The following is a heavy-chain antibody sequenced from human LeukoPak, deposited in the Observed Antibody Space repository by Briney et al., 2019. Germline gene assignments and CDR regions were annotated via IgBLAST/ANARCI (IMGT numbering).Heavy chain of an antibody. CDR1: GGSISSSNW. V-gene: IGHV4-4*02. CDR2: IYHSGST. Sequence: KPSGTLSLTCAVSGGSISSSNWWSRIRQPPGKGLEWIGEIYHSGSTNYNPSLKSRVTISVDTSKNQFSLKLSSVTAADTAVYYCARGGGPLQSFDYWGQGTLVTVSS. CDR3: ARGGGPLQSFDY. D-gene: IGHD4-11*01. J-gene: IGHJ4*02.